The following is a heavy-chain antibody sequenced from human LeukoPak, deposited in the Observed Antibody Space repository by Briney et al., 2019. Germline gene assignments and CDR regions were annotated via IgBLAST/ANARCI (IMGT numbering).Heavy chain of an antibody. J-gene: IGHJ4*02. CDR3: ARYWDVLQNFDY. CDR1: GFTFSDYY. Sequence: GVSLRLSCAASGFTFSDYYMSWIRQAPGQGLKWVSCISSSGSTKYYADSVKGRFTISRDNSKTTMFLQMNSLGSEDTDVYYCARYWDVLQNFDYWGQGTLVTVSS. CDR2: ISSSGSTK. V-gene: IGHV3-11*04. D-gene: IGHD2-15*01.